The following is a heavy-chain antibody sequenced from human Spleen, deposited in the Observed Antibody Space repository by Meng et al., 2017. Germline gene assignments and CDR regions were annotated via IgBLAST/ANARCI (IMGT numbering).Heavy chain of an antibody. D-gene: IGHD5-12*01. J-gene: IGHJ4*02. CDR3: ARWGIVATILDY. CDR2: IIPIFGTA. Sequence: SVKVSCKASGGTFSSYGITWVRQAPGQGLEWMGGIIPIFGTANYAQKFQGRVTITTDESTSTAYMELSSLTSEDTAVYYCARWGIVATILDYWGQGTLVTVSS. CDR1: GGTFSSYG. V-gene: IGHV1-69*05.